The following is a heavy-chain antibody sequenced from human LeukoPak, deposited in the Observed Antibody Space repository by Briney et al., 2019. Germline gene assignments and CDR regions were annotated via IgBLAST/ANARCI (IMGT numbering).Heavy chain of an antibody. CDR2: IYYGENT. D-gene: IGHD3-10*01. CDR1: GGSISSSSYY. J-gene: IGHJ6*03. CDR3: ARLKTGVLWFGGPMDV. Sequence: PSETLSLTCTVSGGSISSSSYYWGWIRQPPGKGLEWIGNIYYGENTNYNPSLKSRVTISVDTSKNQFSLKLSSVTAADTAVYYCARLKTGVLWFGGPMDVWGKGTTVTISS. V-gene: IGHV4-39*07.